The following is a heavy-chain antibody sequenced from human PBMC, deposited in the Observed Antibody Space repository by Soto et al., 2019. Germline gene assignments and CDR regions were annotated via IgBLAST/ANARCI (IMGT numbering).Heavy chain of an antibody. D-gene: IGHD3-10*01. CDR2: ISGSGGST. J-gene: IGHJ4*02. CDR1: GFTFSSYA. CDR3: AKARHTYSYGSGSYGDY. Sequence: GGSLRLSCAASGFTFSSYAMSWVRQAPGKGLEWVSAISGSGGSTYYADSVKGRFTISRDNSKNTLYLQMNSLRAEDTAVYYCAKARHTYSYGSGSYGDYWGQGTLVTVSS. V-gene: IGHV3-23*01.